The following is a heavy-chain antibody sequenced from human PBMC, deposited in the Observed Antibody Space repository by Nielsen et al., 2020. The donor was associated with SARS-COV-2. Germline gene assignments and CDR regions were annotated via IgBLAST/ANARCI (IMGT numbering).Heavy chain of an antibody. CDR1: GGSFSGYY. D-gene: IGHD5-18*01. CDR3: ARNRGYSYGYYYGMDV. CDR2: IYHSGST. V-gene: IGHV4-34*01. Sequence: SETLSLTCAVYGGSFSGYYWSWIRQPPGKGLEWIGEIYHSGSTNYNPSLKSRVTISVDKSKNQFSLKLSSVTAADTAVYYCARNRGYSYGYYYGMDVWGQGTTVTVSS. J-gene: IGHJ6*02.